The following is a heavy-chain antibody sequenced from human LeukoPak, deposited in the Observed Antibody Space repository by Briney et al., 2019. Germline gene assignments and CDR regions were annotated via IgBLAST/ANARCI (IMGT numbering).Heavy chain of an antibody. J-gene: IGHJ5*02. D-gene: IGHD4-17*01. CDR3: ARGKSTVTVNWLDP. V-gene: IGHV1-2*02. CDR2: INPNSGGT. Sequence: GASVKVSCKASGYTFTAFYIHWVRQAPGQGLEWMGWINPNSGGTISAQKFQGRVTMTRDTSISTAYMELSRLRSDDTAVYYCARGKSTVTVNWLDPWGQGTLVIVSS. CDR1: GYTFTAFY.